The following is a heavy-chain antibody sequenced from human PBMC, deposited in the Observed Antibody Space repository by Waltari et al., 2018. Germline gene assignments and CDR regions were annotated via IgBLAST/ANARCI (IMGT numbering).Heavy chain of an antibody. CDR1: GGTFSSYA. CDR3: ARSSPTVAAARGYFDY. D-gene: IGHD6-13*01. J-gene: IGHJ4*02. CDR2: IIPIFGTA. V-gene: IGHV1-69*05. Sequence: QVQLVQSGAEVKKPGSSVKVSCKASGGTFSSYAISWVRQAPGQGLEWMGGIIPIFGTANYAQKFPGRATLTTYGSTSTAYMELSSLRSEDTAVDYCARSSPTVAAARGYFDYWGQGTLVTVSS.